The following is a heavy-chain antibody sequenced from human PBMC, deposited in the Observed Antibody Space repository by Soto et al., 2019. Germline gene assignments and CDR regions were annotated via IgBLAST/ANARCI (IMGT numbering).Heavy chain of an antibody. CDR3: AKSRSAMVYYFDS. Sequence: PGGSLRLSCAASGFTFSSYAMSWVRQAPGKGLEWVSGISSTGAKTYYADSVKGRFTISRDNSKNTLYLQMNSLRAEDTAVYYCAKSRSAMVYYFDSWGQGTLVTVSS. J-gene: IGHJ4*02. D-gene: IGHD5-18*01. V-gene: IGHV3-23*01. CDR1: GFTFSSYA. CDR2: ISSTGAKT.